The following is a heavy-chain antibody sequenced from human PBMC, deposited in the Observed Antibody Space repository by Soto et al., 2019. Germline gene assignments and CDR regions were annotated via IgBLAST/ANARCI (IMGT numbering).Heavy chain of an antibody. V-gene: IGHV3-23*01. CDR3: AKDMSFPLGTDDAFEI. Sequence: GGSLRLSCAASGFTFSSYAMSWVRQAPGKGLEWVSAISGSGGSTYYADSVKGRFTISRDNSKNTLYLQMNSLRAEDTAVYYCAKDMSFPLGTDDAFEIWGQGKMVTV. D-gene: IGHD3-10*02. J-gene: IGHJ3*02. CDR1: GFTFSSYA. CDR2: ISGSGGST.